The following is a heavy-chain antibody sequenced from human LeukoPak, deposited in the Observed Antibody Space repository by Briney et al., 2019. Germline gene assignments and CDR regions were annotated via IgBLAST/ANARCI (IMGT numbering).Heavy chain of an antibody. V-gene: IGHV4-30-2*01. D-gene: IGHD6-25*01. J-gene: IGHJ3*01. CDR2: VYRSGST. CDR1: GASVNTGGFS. CDR3: ARNVGLAAATAAGAFDV. Sequence: PSETLSLTCAVSGASVNTGGFSWSWIRQPPGQGLEWIVYVYRSGSTLYNPSLHSRVVMSLDKSNNRFSLQLHSVTAADTAMYFCARNVGLAAATAAGAFDVWGQGTMVTVSS.